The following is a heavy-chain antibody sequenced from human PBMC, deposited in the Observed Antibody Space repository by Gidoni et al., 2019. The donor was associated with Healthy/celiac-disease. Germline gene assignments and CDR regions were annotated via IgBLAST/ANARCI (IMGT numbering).Heavy chain of an antibody. CDR1: GFTFSSYG. V-gene: IGHV3-33*01. CDR2: IWYDGSNK. D-gene: IGHD3-22*01. Sequence: QVQLVESGGGVVQPGRSLRLSCAASGFTFSSYGMHWVRQAPGKGLEWGAVIWYDGSNKYYADSVKGRFTISRDNSKNTLYLQMNSLRAEGTAVYYCARGTAMYYYDSSPKYFRHWGQGTLVTVSS. CDR3: ARGTAMYYYDSSPKYFRH. J-gene: IGHJ1*01.